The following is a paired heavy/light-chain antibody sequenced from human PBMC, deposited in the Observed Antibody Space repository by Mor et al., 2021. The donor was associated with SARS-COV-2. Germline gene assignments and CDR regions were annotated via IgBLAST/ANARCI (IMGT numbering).Heavy chain of an antibody. CDR1: GGSINSGGYY. Sequence: QVQLQESGPGLVKPSQTLSLTCTVSGGSINSGGYYWSWIRQHPGKGLECIGYIHYNGNTYYNPSLKSRVTISVDTSKNQFSLRLSSVTAADTAVYYCARVLPPDWRGYPKYYFDYWGQGTLVAVSS. D-gene: IGHD3-3*01. V-gene: IGHV4-31*03. CDR3: ARVLPPDWRGYPKYYFDY. CDR2: IHYNGNT. J-gene: IGHJ4*02.
Light chain of an antibody. Sequence: EIVMTQSPATLSVSPGERATLSCRASQSVSSNLAWYQQKPGQAPRLLIYDASTRATGIPARVSGSGSGTEFTLTISSLQSEDFAVYYCQQYNNWLTFGGGTKVEIK. CDR2: DAS. CDR3: QQYNNWLT. J-gene: IGKJ4*01. V-gene: IGKV3-15*01. CDR1: QSVSSN.